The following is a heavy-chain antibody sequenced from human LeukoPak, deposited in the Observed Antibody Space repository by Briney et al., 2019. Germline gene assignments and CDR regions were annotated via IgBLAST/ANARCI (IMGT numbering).Heavy chain of an antibody. CDR3: ASLYCSSTSCYEGWFDP. Sequence: GESLKISCKGSGYSFTSYWIGWARQMPGKGLEWMGIIYPGDSDTRYSPSFQGQVTISADKSISTAYLQWSSLKASDTAMYYCASLYCSSTSCYEGWFDPWGQGTLVTVSS. CDR2: IYPGDSDT. D-gene: IGHD2-2*01. V-gene: IGHV5-51*01. CDR1: GYSFTSYW. J-gene: IGHJ5*02.